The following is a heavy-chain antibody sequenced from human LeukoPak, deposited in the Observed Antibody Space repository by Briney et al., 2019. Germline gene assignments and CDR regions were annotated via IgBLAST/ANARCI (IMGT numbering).Heavy chain of an antibody. Sequence: SETLSLTCTVSGGSLSTYHWTWIRQPAGKGLEWIGRIYTNGATNYNPSFKSRVTMSVDTSKNQFSLKLRSVTAADTAVYYCARESGNYGSGSYYDHYWGQGTLVTVSS. CDR3: ARESGNYGSGSYYDHY. CDR2: IYTNGAT. V-gene: IGHV4-4*07. D-gene: IGHD3-10*01. J-gene: IGHJ4*02. CDR1: GGSLSTYH.